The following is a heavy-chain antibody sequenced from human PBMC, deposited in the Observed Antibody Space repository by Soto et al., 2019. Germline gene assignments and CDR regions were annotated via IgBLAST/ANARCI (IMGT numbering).Heavy chain of an antibody. CDR3: ARSLWSPYFYYGLDV. J-gene: IGHJ6*02. Sequence: GGSLRLSCTASGFALSRYWMYWVRQAPGKGLVWVSHINSGGNITPYPDSVRGRFTISRDNSKNTLYLDMHSLTTDDTAVYFCARSLWSPYFYYGLDVWGQGTTVTVS. D-gene: IGHD2-21*01. CDR1: GFALSRYW. V-gene: IGHV3-74*01. CDR2: INSGGNIT.